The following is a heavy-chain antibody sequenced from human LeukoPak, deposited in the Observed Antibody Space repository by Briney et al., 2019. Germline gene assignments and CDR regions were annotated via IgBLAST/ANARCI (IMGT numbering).Heavy chain of an antibody. V-gene: IGHV3-64D*06. Sequence: GGSLRLSCSVSGFTFSTFAMHWVRQAPGKGLEYVSGISSNGGSTYYADSVKGRFTISRDNSKNTLYLQMSSLRTEDTAVYYCVKDTARVPGDYWGRETLVTVSS. CDR1: GFTFSTFA. J-gene: IGHJ4*02. CDR2: ISSNGGST. D-gene: IGHD5-18*01. CDR3: VKDTARVPGDY.